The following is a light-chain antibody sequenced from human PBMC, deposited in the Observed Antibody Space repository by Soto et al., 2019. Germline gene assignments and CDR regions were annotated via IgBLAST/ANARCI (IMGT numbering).Light chain of an antibody. Sequence: QSVLTQPPSVSGAPGQRVTISCTGSSSNIGAGYDVHWYQQLPGPAPKLLIYGNSNRPSGVPDRFSGSKSGTSASLAITGLRAEDEADYYCQSYDSRLSGYVFGTGTKLTVL. V-gene: IGLV1-40*01. CDR3: QSYDSRLSGYV. J-gene: IGLJ1*01. CDR2: GNS. CDR1: SSNIGAGYD.